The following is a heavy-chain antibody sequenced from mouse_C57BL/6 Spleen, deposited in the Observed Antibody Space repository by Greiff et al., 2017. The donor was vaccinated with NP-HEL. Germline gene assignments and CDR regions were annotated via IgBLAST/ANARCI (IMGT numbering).Heavy chain of an antibody. D-gene: IGHD1-1*01. CDR1: GYTFTSYW. Sequence: QVQLQQPGAELVMPGASVKLSCKASGYTFTSYWMHWVKQRPGQGLEWIGEIDPSDSYTNYNQKFKGKSTLTVDKSSSTAYMQLSSLTSEDSAVYYCARWGTTVVVNYFDYWGQGTTLTVSS. CDR3: ARWGTTVVVNYFDY. J-gene: IGHJ2*01. V-gene: IGHV1-69*01. CDR2: IDPSDSYT.